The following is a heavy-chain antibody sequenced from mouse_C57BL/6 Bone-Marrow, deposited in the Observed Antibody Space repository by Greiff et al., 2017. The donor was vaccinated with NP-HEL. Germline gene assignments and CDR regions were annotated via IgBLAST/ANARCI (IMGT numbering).Heavy chain of an antibody. V-gene: IGHV1-42*01. CDR1: GYSFTGYY. CDR3: ARVDINTVGDV. D-gene: IGHD1-1*01. Sequence: VQLQQSGPELVKPGASVKISCKASGYSFTGYYMNWVKQSPEKSLEWIGEFNPSTGGTTYNQKFKAKAKLTVDKSSSTAYMQLKSLTSEDSADYDFARVDINTVGDVGGTGTTVTVSS. CDR2: FNPSTGGT. J-gene: IGHJ1*03.